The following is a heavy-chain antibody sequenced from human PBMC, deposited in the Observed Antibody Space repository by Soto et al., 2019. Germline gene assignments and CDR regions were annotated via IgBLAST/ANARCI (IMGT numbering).Heavy chain of an antibody. CDR1: GFTFSSYG. J-gene: IGHJ5*02. CDR3: ARGYWFDP. CDR2: IWYVGSNK. Sequence: QVQLVESGGGVVQPGRSLRLSCAASGFTFSSYGMHWVRQAPGKGLEWVAVIWYVGSNKYYADSVKGRFTISRDNSKNTLYLQMNSLRAEDTAVYYCARGYWFDPWGQGTLVTVSS. V-gene: IGHV3-33*01.